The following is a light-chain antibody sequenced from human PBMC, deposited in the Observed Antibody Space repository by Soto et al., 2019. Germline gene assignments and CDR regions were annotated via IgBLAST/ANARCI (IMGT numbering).Light chain of an antibody. CDR2: GAS. CDR1: QSVRSS. Sequence: EIVMTQSPATLSVSPGNRATLSCRASQSVRSSLAWYQQKPGQAPRLLIYGASTRATSIPVRFSGSGSGTDFTLTINSLQSEDFGVYYCQQYNQWLTFGGGTKVDIK. V-gene: IGKV3-15*01. CDR3: QQYNQWLT. J-gene: IGKJ4*01.